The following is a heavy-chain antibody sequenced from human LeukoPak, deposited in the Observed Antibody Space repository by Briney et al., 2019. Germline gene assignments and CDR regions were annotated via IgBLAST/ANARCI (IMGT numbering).Heavy chain of an antibody. D-gene: IGHD2-2*01. Sequence: SETLSLTCTVSGGSISSYYWSWIRQPPGKGLEWIGYIYYSGSTNYNPSLKSRVTISVDTFKNQFSLKLSSVTAADTAVYYCARVVPAAMPQVHWFDPWGQGTLVTVSS. V-gene: IGHV4-59*01. J-gene: IGHJ5*02. CDR3: ARVVPAAMPQVHWFDP. CDR2: IYYSGST. CDR1: GGSISSYY.